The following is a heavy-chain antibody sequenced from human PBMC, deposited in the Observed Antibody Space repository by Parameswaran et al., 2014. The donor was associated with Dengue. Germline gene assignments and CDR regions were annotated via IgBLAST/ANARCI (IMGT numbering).Heavy chain of an antibody. V-gene: IGHV4-59*01. CDR2: SITVGAP. Sequence: VRQAPGRDWSGLGISITVGAPTTTPPSKSRVTISVDTSKNQFSLKLSSVTAADTAVYYCARGEDLVVVPAAKRVYFQHWGQGTLVTVSS. J-gene: IGHJ1*01. D-gene: IGHD2-2*01. CDR3: ARGEDLVVVPAAKRVYFQH.